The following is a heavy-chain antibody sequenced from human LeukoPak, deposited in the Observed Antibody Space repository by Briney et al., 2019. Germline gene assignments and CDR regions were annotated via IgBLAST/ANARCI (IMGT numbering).Heavy chain of an antibody. D-gene: IGHD3-22*01. J-gene: IGHJ4*02. V-gene: IGHV4-30-4*01. CDR2: IYYSGST. Sequence: SEILSLTCTVSGGSISSGDYYWSWIRQPPGKGLEWIGYIYYSGSTNYNPSLKSRVTISVDKSKNQFSLKLNSVTAADTAVYYCAGESLITMIVVDNWGQGTLVTVPS. CDR3: AGESLITMIVVDN. CDR1: GGSISSGDYY.